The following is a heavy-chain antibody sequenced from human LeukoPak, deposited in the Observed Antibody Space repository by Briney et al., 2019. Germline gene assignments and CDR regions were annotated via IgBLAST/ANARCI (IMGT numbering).Heavy chain of an antibody. J-gene: IGHJ3*02. Sequence: SETLSLTCSVSGGSFSGYHWRWIRQPPGKGLEWIGEIIHSGSTNYNPSLKSRVTISVDTSKNQFSLKLSSVTAADTAIYYCARYYYDNSGSIYAFDIWGQGTMVTVSS. CDR3: ARYYYDNSGSIYAFDI. V-gene: IGHV4-34*12. D-gene: IGHD3-22*01. CDR2: IIHSGST. CDR1: GGSFSGYH.